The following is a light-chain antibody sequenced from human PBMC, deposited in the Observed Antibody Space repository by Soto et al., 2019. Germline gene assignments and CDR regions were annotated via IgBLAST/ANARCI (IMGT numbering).Light chain of an antibody. Sequence: SALTQPASVSGSPGQTITISCTGAVSEVAAYTYVSWYQQHPGKGPKLIIYDVSNRPLGVSNRFSGSKSGTTASLTISGLQAEDEADYYCSSFTRIVGLFGGGTKLTVL. CDR1: VSEVAAYTY. J-gene: IGLJ3*02. CDR2: DVS. CDR3: SSFTRIVGL. V-gene: IGLV2-14*01.